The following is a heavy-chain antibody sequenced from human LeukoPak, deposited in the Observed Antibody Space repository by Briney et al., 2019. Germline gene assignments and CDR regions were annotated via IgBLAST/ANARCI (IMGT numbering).Heavy chain of an antibody. D-gene: IGHD2-15*01. Sequence: ASVKGSCKASGYTFTGYYLFWVRQAPGQGLEWMGWINPNTGDTRYGQKFQGRVTLTRDTSIRTTYMELSSLRSDDTAVYYCARDERFCNGDNHYPDLGYWGQGTLVTVSS. CDR3: ARDERFCNGDNHYPDLGY. CDR2: INPNTGDT. J-gene: IGHJ4*02. CDR1: GYTFTGYY. V-gene: IGHV1-2*02.